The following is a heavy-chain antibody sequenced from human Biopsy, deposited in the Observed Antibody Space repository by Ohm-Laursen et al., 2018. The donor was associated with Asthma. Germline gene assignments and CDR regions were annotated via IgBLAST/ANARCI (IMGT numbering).Heavy chain of an antibody. CDR2: IYYSGET. Sequence: TLSLTCIVSGASITTSPSYWSWLRLLPGKGLEWIGCIYYSGETFFNPSLKNPLFMSLDSSKNQFSLKMTFVTVADTAVYFCARNLPGYTYGPFEDWGQGTLVTVPS. J-gene: IGHJ4*02. CDR3: ARNLPGYTYGPFED. D-gene: IGHD5-18*01. V-gene: IGHV4-31*01. CDR1: GASITTSPSY.